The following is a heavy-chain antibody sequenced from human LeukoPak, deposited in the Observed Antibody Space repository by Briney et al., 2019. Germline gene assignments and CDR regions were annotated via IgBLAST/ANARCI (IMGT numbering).Heavy chain of an antibody. Sequence: ASVKVSCKASGYTFAGSYMHWVRQAPGQGLEWMGWINPNSGDTKYAQKFQGRVTMTRDTSISTAYMELGRLRSDDTAVYYCARDEKDCGGDCYHGMDVWGQGTTVTVSS. CDR3: ARDEKDCGGDCYHGMDV. CDR1: GYTFAGSY. CDR2: INPNSGDT. V-gene: IGHV1-2*02. D-gene: IGHD2-21*01. J-gene: IGHJ6*02.